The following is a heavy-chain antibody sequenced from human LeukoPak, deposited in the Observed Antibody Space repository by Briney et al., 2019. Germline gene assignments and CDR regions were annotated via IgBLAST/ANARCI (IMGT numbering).Heavy chain of an antibody. Sequence: PSETLSLTCTVSGGSISSYYWSWIRQPPGKGLEWIGYIYYSGSTNYNPSLKSRVTISVDTSKNQFSLKLSSVTAADTAVYYCARDRPGSGSIDAFDIWGQGTMVTVSS. D-gene: IGHD3-10*01. CDR1: GGSISSYY. V-gene: IGHV4-59*12. J-gene: IGHJ3*02. CDR3: ARDRPGSGSIDAFDI. CDR2: IYYSGST.